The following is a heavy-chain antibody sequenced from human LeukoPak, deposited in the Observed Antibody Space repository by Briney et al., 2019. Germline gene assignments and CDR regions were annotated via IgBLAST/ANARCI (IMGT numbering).Heavy chain of an antibody. Sequence: PSETLSLTCAVYGGSFSTYYWGWIRQPPGKGLEWVGSVFHSGNTYYNPSLKSRLTISADTSKNQFSLTLTSVTAADTAVYYCARDRSVGVLPAPPFDFWGQGTLVTVSS. CDR2: VFHSGNT. J-gene: IGHJ4*02. V-gene: IGHV4-38-2*02. D-gene: IGHD6-6*01. CDR3: ARDRSVGVLPAPPFDF. CDR1: GGSFSTYY.